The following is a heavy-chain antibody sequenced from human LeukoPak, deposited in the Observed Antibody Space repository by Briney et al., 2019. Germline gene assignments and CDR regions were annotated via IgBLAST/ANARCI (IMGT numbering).Heavy chain of an antibody. V-gene: IGHV3-21*01. D-gene: IGHD2-2*02. J-gene: IGHJ6*02. CDR1: GFTFSSYS. CDR3: ARDAAAIPPLHYYGMDV. CDR2: ISSSSSYI. Sequence: GGSLRLSCAASGFTFSSYSMNWVRQAPGKGLEWVSSISSSSSYIYYADPVKGRFTISRDNAKNSLYLQMNSLRAEDTAVYYCARDAAAIPPLHYYGMDVWGQGTTVTVSS.